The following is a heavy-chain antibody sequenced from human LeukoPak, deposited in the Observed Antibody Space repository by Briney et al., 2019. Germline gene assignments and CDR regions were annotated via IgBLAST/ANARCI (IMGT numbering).Heavy chain of an antibody. V-gene: IGHV3-21*01. CDR2: ISTSSSYI. CDR3: ARDRDSVAGTRGYFGY. J-gene: IGHJ4*02. Sequence: GGSLRLSCAASGFTFSSYSMNWVRQAPGKGLEWVSSISTSSSYIYYADSVKGRFTISRDNAKNSLYLQMNSLRAEDTAVYYCARDRDSVAGTRGYFGYWGQGTLVTVSS. CDR1: GFTFSSYS. D-gene: IGHD6-19*01.